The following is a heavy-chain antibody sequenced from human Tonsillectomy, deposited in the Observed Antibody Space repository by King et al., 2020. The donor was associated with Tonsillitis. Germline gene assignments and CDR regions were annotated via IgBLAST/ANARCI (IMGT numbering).Heavy chain of an antibody. D-gene: IGHD3-22*01. CDR1: GFMFSDFY. V-gene: IGHV3-11*01. CDR2: ISSRDATT. CDR3: ARDTYYSDNTYDY. J-gene: IGHJ4*02. Sequence: VQLVESGGGLVKPGGSLRLSCAASGFMFSDFYMSWIRQAPGKGLEWVSYISSRDATTYYTDSVKGRFTLSRDNAKNSQYLQMNSLRADDTAVYYCARDTYYSDNTYDYWGQGTLVTVSS.